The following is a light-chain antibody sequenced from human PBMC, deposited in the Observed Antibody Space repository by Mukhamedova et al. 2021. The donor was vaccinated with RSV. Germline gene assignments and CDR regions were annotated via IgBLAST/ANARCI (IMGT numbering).Light chain of an antibody. CDR3: QQRYSVPPYT. V-gene: IGKV1-39*01. CDR2: AAS. Sequence: WYQRRVHGKAPQILIYAASTLQSGVPSRFSGSGSGTDFTLTITNLQPEDFATYYFQQRYSVPPYTFGQVPKVELK. J-gene: IGKJ2*01.